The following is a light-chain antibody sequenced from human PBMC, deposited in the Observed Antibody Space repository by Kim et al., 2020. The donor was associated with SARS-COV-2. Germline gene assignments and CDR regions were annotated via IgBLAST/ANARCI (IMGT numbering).Light chain of an antibody. J-gene: IGKJ1*01. V-gene: IGKV3-15*01. CDR2: DAS. CDR3: QQYNDRPQT. CDR1: ESVRSN. Sequence: VSPGERATLSCRASESVRSNLAWYQQKRGQAPRLLIHDASTRATGVPDRFSGSGSGTEFTLTITSLQSEDIAVYYCQQYNDRPQTFGQGTKVDIK.